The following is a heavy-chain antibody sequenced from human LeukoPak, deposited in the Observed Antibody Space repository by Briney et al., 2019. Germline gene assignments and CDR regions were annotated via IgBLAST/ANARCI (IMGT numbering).Heavy chain of an antibody. V-gene: IGHV1-69*13. Sequence: EASVKVSCKASGGTFNSYGISWVRQAPGQGLEWMGGIIPIFGTPNYAQKFQGRVTITADDSTSTAYMELSSLRSEDTAVYYCARAGQSLGYCSTTSCYHNYWGQGTLVTVSS. CDR3: ARAGQSLGYCSTTSCYHNY. CDR1: GGTFNSYG. J-gene: IGHJ4*02. CDR2: IIPIFGTP. D-gene: IGHD2-2*01.